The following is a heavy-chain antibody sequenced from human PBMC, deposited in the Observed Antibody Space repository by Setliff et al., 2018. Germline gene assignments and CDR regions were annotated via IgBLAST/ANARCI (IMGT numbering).Heavy chain of an antibody. CDR1: GGTFSSYA. Sequence: ASVKVSCKASGGTFSSYAISWVRQAPGQGLEWMGWISAYNGNTNYAQKLQGRVTMTTDTSTSTAYMELRSLRSDDTAVYYCARVEGYYNFWSGYFPYYYGMDVWGQGTTVTV. CDR3: ARVEGYYNFWSGYFPYYYGMDV. V-gene: IGHV1-18*01. D-gene: IGHD3-3*01. J-gene: IGHJ6*02. CDR2: ISAYNGNT.